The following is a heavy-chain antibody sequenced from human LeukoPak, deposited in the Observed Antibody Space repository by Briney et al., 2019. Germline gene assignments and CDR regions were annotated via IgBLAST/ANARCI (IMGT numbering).Heavy chain of an antibody. V-gene: IGHV4-39*07. CDR1: GGSISSSSYY. Sequence: PSETLSLTCTVSGGSISSSSYYWGWIRQPPGKGLEWIGSIYYSGSTYYNPSLKSRVTISADTSKNQFSLKLSSVTAADTAVYYCARGRLVVVNYFDYWGQGTLVTVSS. CDR3: ARGRLVVVNYFDY. D-gene: IGHD3-22*01. J-gene: IGHJ4*02. CDR2: IYYSGST.